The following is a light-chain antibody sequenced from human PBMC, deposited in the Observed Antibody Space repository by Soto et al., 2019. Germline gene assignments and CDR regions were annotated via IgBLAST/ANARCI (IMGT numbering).Light chain of an antibody. CDR2: EDS. V-gene: IGLV2-23*01. CDR3: YSCAGSSIYV. CDR1: TSDVGSYSL. J-gene: IGLJ1*01. Sequence: QSVLTQPASVSGSPGQSITMSCTGTTSDVGSYSLLSWYQQHPGKAPKLMIYEDSKRPSGVSNRFSGSKSGNTASLTISGLQAEDEADYYCYSCAGSSIYVFGTGTKLTVL.